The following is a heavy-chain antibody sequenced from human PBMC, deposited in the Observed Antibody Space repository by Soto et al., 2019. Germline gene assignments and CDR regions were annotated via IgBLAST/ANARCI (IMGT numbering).Heavy chain of an antibody. CDR3: AKDTAQDDYIWGSYRYYSDHQFGVLGFDY. Sequence: DVQLVESGGGLVQPGRSLRLSCAASGFTFDDYAMHWVRQAPGKGLEWVSGISWNSGSIGYADSVKGRFTISRDNAKNSLYLQMNSLRAEDTALYYCAKDTAQDDYIWGSYRYYSDHQFGVLGFDYWGQGTLVTVSS. J-gene: IGHJ4*02. CDR2: ISWNSGSI. CDR1: GFTFDDYA. D-gene: IGHD3-16*02. V-gene: IGHV3-9*01.